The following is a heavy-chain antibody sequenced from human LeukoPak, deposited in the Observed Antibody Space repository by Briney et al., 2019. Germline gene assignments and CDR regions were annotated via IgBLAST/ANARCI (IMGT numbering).Heavy chain of an antibody. CDR1: GGSISSGSYY. Sequence: PSQTLSLTCTVSGGSISSGSYYWSWIRQPAGKGLEWIGRIYTSGSTNYNPSLKSRVTISVDTSKNQFSLKLSSVTAADTAVYYCAREQYDLSQSSYYYYLDVWGKGTTVTVSS. J-gene: IGHJ6*03. CDR2: IYTSGST. CDR3: AREQYDLSQSSYYYYLDV. D-gene: IGHD3-3*01. V-gene: IGHV4-61*02.